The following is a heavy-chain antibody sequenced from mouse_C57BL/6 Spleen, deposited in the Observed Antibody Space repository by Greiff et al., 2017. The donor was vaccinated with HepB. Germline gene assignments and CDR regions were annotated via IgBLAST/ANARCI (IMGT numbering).Heavy chain of an antibody. CDR1: GYSITSGYD. J-gene: IGHJ2*01. Sequence: EVQLVESGPGMVKPSQSLSLTCTVTGYSITSGYDWHWIRHFPGNKLEWMGYISYSGSTNYNPSLKSRISITHDTSKNHFFLKLNSVTTEDTATYYCARAPLTGYFDYWGQGTTLTVSS. CDR2: ISYSGST. V-gene: IGHV3-1*01. CDR3: ARAPLTGYFDY. D-gene: IGHD4-1*01.